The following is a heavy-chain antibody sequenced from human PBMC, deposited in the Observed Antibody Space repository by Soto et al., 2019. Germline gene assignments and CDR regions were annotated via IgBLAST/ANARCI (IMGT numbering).Heavy chain of an antibody. CDR3: GLYCSSAICKVDY. CDR1: GGSISSYY. V-gene: IGHV4-59*08. CDR2: ISYIGSA. D-gene: IGHD2-2*01. Sequence: QVHLQESGPGLVKPSETLSLTCTVSGGSISSYYWSWIRQPPGKGLEWIGYISYIGSANYNPSLKRRVTISGDTSKNQFSLKLTSVTAADTAVYFCGLYCSSAICKVDYWGQGTLVTVSS. J-gene: IGHJ4*02.